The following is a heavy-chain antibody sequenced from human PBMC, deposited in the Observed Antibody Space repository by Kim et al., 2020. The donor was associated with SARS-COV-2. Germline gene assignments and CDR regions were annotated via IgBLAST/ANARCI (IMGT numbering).Heavy chain of an antibody. D-gene: IGHD4-17*01. J-gene: IGHJ4*02. V-gene: IGHV3-30*18. CDR3: AKENYPTVTTFDY. Sequence: GGSLRLSCAASGFTFSSYGMHWVRQAPGKGLEWVAVISYDGSNKYYADSVKGRFTISRDNYKNTLYLQMNSLRAEDTAVYYCAKENYPTVTTFDYWGQGT. CDR2: ISYDGSNK. CDR1: GFTFSSYG.